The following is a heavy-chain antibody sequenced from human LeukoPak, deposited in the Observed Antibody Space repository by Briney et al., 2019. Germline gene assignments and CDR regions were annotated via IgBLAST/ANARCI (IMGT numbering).Heavy chain of an antibody. D-gene: IGHD1/OR15-1a*01. J-gene: IGHJ4*02. CDR2: IYTSGST. CDR1: GASINTYY. CDR3: ARERMGRYNWNNFDY. Sequence: SETLSLTCTVSGASINTYYWSWIRQPAGKGLEWIGRIYTSGSTNYNPSLKSRVTMSVDTSKNQFSLKLSSVTAADTAVYYCARERMGRYNWNNFDYWGQGTLVTVSS. V-gene: IGHV4-4*07.